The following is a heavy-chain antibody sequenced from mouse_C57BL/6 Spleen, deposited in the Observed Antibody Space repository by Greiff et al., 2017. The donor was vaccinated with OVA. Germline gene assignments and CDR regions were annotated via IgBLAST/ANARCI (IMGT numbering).Heavy chain of an antibody. CDR2: ISYSGST. D-gene: IGHD1-1*01. CDR1: GYSITSGYD. V-gene: IGHV3-1*01. J-gene: IGHJ3*01. Sequence: EVQLQESGPGMVKPSQSLSLTCTVTGYSITSGYDWHWIRHFPGNKLEWMGYISYSGSTNYNPSLKSRISITHDTSKNHFFLKLNSVTTEDTATYYCAREDYGRGFAYWGQGTLVTISA. CDR3: AREDYGRGFAY.